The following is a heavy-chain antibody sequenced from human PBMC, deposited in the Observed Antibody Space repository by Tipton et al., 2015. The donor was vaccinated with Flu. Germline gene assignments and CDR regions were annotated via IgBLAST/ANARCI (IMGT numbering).Heavy chain of an antibody. V-gene: IGHV4-61*02. CDR2: IHTRENP. Sequence: TLSLTCSVSGDSITSDHYYWSWIRQPVGKGLEWMGRIHTRENPTYNPSLKSPVAIYVNASRNQFSLKMTSVTAADTAVYYCARRDYSNYVSDPKSWFDPWGQGTLVAVSS. D-gene: IGHD4-11*01. CDR1: GDSITSDHYY. CDR3: ARRDYSNYVSDPKSWFDP. J-gene: IGHJ5*02.